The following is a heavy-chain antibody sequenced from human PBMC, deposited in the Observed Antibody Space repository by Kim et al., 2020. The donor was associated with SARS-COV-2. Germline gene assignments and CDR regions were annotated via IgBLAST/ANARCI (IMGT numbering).Heavy chain of an antibody. V-gene: IGHV1-24*01. J-gene: IGHJ5*02. D-gene: IGHD3-9*01. Sequence: ASVKVSCKVSGYTLTELSMHWVRQAPGKGLEWMGGFDPEDGETIYAQKFQGRVTMTEDTSTDTAYMELSSLRSEDTAVYYCATTSHLIYDILTGSTNWFDPWGQGTLVTVSS. CDR3: ATTSHLIYDILTGSTNWFDP. CDR2: FDPEDGET. CDR1: GYTLTELS.